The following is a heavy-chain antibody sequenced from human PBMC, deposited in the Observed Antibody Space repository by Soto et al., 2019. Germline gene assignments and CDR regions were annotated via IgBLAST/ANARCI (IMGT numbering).Heavy chain of an antibody. Sequence: SETLSLTCTASGGSISSYYWSWIRQPPGKGLEWIGYIYYSGSTNYNPSLKSRVTISVDTSKNQFSLKLSSVTAADTAVYYCARQYSYGYIDSWGQGTLVTVSS. CDR3: ARQYSYGYIDS. CDR1: GGSISSYY. D-gene: IGHD5-18*01. CDR2: IYYSGST. V-gene: IGHV4-59*01. J-gene: IGHJ4*02.